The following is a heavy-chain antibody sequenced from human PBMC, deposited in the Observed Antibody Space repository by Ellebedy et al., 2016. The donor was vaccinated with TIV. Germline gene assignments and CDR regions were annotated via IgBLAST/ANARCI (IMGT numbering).Heavy chain of an antibody. CDR3: ARLDYYGSGSYFHSFDS. D-gene: IGHD3-10*01. V-gene: IGHV4-39*01. CDR1: GDSIPNHNFY. Sequence: MPSETLSPTCTLSGDSIPNHNFYWAWIRQPPGKGLDWIGTIYYSGSTYYTPSLKSRVAISVDTSKNQFSLKLTSVTAADTAVYYCARLDYYGSGSYFHSFDSWGQGILVTVSS. J-gene: IGHJ4*02. CDR2: IYYSGST.